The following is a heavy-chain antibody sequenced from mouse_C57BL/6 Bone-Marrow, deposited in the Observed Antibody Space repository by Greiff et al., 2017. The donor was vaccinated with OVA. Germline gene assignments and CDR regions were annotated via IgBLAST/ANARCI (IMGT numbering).Heavy chain of an antibody. D-gene: IGHD2-2*01. CDR3: ARRKDLLWFDGYY. J-gene: IGHJ2*01. CDR2: ISPQRGHP. Sequence: QVQLQQSGAELARPGASVKLSCKASGYTFTSYGISWVKQRTGQGLEWIGAISPQRGHPYSNEKFKGKATLTADKSSSTAYMEIRSLTSEDSAVYFCARRKDLLWFDGYYWGQGITLTVSS. CDR1: GYTFTSYG. V-gene: IGHV1-81*01.